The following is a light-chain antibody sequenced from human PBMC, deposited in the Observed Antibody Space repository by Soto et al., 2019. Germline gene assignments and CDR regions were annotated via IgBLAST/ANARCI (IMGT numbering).Light chain of an antibody. CDR3: PKYNNWRV. CDR2: RAS. CDR1: QSVSSN. V-gene: IGKV3-15*01. J-gene: IGKJ1*01. Sequence: DILMTQSPATLSLSPGGRATLSCRASQSVSSNLAWYQHKPGQAPRLLIQRASTSATGIPARFSGSGSGTDFTLTTSSLEPEDFAVYYCPKYNNWRVFGQRIK.